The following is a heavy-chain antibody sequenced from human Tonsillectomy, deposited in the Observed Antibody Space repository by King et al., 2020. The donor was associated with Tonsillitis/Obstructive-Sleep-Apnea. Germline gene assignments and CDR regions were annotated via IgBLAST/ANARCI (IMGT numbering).Heavy chain of an antibody. V-gene: IGHV3-74*01. CDR3: ASTKPYYDIPGV. J-gene: IGHJ6*04. Sequence: VQLVESGGGLVQPGGSLRLSCAASGFTFSSYWMHWGRQAPGKGLVWVSRMKVDGSSTSYADSGKGLFTISSDNAKNTLYLRMNSLGAEDTAVDYSASTKPYYDIPGVWGKGTTVTVSP. CDR2: MKVDGSST. CDR1: GFTFSSYW. D-gene: IGHD3-9*01.